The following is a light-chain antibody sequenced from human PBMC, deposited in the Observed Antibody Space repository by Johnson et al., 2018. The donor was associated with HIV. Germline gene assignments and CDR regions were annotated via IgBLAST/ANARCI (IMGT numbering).Light chain of an antibody. V-gene: IGLV1-51*02. CDR1: NSNIGNNY. CDR3: GTWGSSLSAGV. Sequence: QSVLTQPPSVSAAPGQKVTISCSGSNSNIGNNYVSWFQQLPGTAPKLLIYENNKRPSGIPDRFSGSKSGTSATLGITGLQTGDEADYYCGTWGSSLSAGVFGTWPKVTV. J-gene: IGLJ1*01. CDR2: ENN.